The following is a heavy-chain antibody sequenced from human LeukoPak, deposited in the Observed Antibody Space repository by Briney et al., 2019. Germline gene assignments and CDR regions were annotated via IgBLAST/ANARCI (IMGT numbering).Heavy chain of an antibody. J-gene: IGHJ4*02. Sequence: GASVKVSCKASGGTFSSYAISWVRQAPGQGLEWMGGIIPIFGTANYAQKFQGRVTITADESTSTAYMELSSLRSEDTAVYYCARVGFSGSSSLEDCWGQGTLVTVSS. CDR1: GGTFSSYA. CDR3: ARVGFSGSSSLEDC. V-gene: IGHV1-69*13. D-gene: IGHD6-6*01. CDR2: IIPIFGTA.